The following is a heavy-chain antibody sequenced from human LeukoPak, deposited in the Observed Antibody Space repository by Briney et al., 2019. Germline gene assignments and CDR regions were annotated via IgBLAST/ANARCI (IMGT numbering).Heavy chain of an antibody. CDR3: AKAAHYDFWSGYDY. J-gene: IGHJ4*02. Sequence: GGSLRLSCAASGFTFSNAWMSWVRQAPGKGLEWVTFIRYDGSNKYYTDSVKARFTISRDNSKNTLYLQMNSLRAEDTAVYYCAKAAHYDFWSGYDYWGQGTAVTVSS. V-gene: IGHV3-30*02. D-gene: IGHD3-3*01. CDR2: IRYDGSNK. CDR1: GFTFSNAW.